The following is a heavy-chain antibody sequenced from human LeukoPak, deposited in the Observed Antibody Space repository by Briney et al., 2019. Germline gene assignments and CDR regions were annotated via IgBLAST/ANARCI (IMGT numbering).Heavy chain of an antibody. CDR3: VRGERCGGDCSSLQQ. J-gene: IGHJ1*01. CDR1: GVSMTSSY. CDR2: IYYTGVI. V-gene: IGHV4-59*01. Sequence: PSETLSLTCSVSGVSMTSSYWSWIRQPPGKGLEWIGYIYYTGVINYHPSLTSRVTISLDTSRSQFALTLRSVTAADTAVYYCVRGERCGGDCSSLQQWGQGTLVSVSS. D-gene: IGHD2-21*02.